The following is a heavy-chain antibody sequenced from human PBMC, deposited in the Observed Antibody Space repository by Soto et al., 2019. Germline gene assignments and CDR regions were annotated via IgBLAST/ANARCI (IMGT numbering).Heavy chain of an antibody. Sequence: GGSLRLSCAASGFTFSSYSMNWVRQAPEKGLEWVSSISSSSYIYYADSVKGRFTISRGNAKNSLFLQMNSLRAEDTAVYYCARDFPEYCSGGSCYIFFYYYYMDVWGKGTTVTVSS. CDR3: ARDFPEYCSGGSCYIFFYYYYMDV. V-gene: IGHV3-21*01. CDR1: GFTFSSYS. J-gene: IGHJ6*03. D-gene: IGHD2-15*01. CDR2: ISSSSYI.